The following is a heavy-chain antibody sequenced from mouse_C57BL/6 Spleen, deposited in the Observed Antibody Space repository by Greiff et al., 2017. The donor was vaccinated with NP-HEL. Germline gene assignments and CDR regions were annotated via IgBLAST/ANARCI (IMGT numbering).Heavy chain of an antibody. CDR2: IRNKANNHAT. J-gene: IGHJ2*01. CDR1: GFTFSDAW. D-gene: IGHD2-4*01. V-gene: IGHV6-6*01. Sequence: LQQSGGGLVQPGGSMKLSCAASGFTFSDAWMDWVRQSPEKGLEWVAEIRNKANNHATYYAESVKGRFTISRDDSNSSVYLQMNSLRAEDTGIYYCTRHDYDEGFDYWGQGTTLTVSS. CDR3: TRHDYDEGFDY.